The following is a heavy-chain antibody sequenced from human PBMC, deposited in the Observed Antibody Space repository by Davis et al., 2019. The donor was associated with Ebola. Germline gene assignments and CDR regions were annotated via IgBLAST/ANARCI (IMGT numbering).Heavy chain of an antibody. CDR1: GFTFSSYG. J-gene: IGHJ6*04. D-gene: IGHD3-9*01. CDR3: AKMTLRGYDILTGYSPYYYYGLDV. V-gene: IGHV3-30*18. Sequence: PGGSLRLSCAASGFTFSSYGMHWVRQAPGKGLEWVAVISYDGSNKYYAESVKGRFTISRDNSKNTLYLQMNRLRAEDTAVYYCAKMTLRGYDILTGYSPYYYYGLDVWGKGTTVTVSS. CDR2: ISYDGSNK.